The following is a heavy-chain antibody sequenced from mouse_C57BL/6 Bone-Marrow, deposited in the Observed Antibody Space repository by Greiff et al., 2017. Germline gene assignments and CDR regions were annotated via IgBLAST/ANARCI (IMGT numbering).Heavy chain of an antibody. J-gene: IGHJ2*01. V-gene: IGHV1-55*01. CDR2: IYPTSGRT. D-gene: IGHD3-1*01. Sequence: QVQLQQPGAELVKPGASVKMSCKASGYTFTSYWITWVKQRPGQGLEWIGDIYPTSGRTNYNEKFKSKAILTVDTSSTTAYMQLSSLTSEDSAVFYCARSGAGGRSFDYWGQGTTLTVSS. CDR1: GYTFTSYW. CDR3: ARSGAGGRSFDY.